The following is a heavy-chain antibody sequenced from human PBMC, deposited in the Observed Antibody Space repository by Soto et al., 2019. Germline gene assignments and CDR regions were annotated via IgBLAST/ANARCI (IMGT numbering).Heavy chain of an antibody. CDR3: ASEYSSSPEAFDI. V-gene: IGHV5-51*01. Sequence: HGESLKISCKGSGYSFTSYWIGWVRQMPGKGLGWMGIIYPGDSDTRYSPSFQGQVTISADKSISTAYLQWSSLKASDTAMYYCASEYSSSPEAFDIWGQGTMVTVSS. CDR2: IYPGDSDT. CDR1: GYSFTSYW. D-gene: IGHD6-6*01. J-gene: IGHJ3*02.